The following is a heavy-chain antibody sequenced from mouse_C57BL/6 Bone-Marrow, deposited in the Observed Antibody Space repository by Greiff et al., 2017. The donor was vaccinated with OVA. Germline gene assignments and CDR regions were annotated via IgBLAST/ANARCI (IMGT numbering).Heavy chain of an antibody. CDR1: GYTFTSYW. V-gene: IGHV1-55*01. CDR3: ARFLLQRGYFDV. J-gene: IGHJ1*03. D-gene: IGHD1-1*01. Sequence: QVQLQQPGAELVKPGASVKMSCKASGYTFTSYWITWVKQRPGQGLEWIGDIYPGSGSTNYNEKFKSKATLTVDTSSSTAYMQLSSLTSEDSAVYYCARFLLQRGYFDVWGTGTTVTVSS. CDR2: IYPGSGST.